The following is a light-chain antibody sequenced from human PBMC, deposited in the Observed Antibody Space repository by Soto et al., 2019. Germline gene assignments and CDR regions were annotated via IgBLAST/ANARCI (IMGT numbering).Light chain of an antibody. J-gene: IGKJ3*01. CDR2: GAF. Sequence: EIVLTQSPGTLSLSPGERATLSCRASQSVSSNNLAWYQQRPGQAPRVVIYGAFTRATGIPERFIGSGSCTDFTLTISRLEPEDFAVYYCQQYGRSPFTLGPGTKVDIK. V-gene: IGKV3-20*01. CDR3: QQYGRSPFT. CDR1: QSVSSNN.